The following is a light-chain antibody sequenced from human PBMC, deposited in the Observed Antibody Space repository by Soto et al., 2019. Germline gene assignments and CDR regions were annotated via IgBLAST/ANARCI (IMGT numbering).Light chain of an antibody. J-gene: IGKJ4*01. CDR3: QQAISFPLT. V-gene: IGKV1D-12*01. CDR1: QGISSR. CDR2: AAS. Sequence: DIQMTQSPSSVSASVGDRVTITCRASQGISSRLVWYQQKPGKAPKLLIYAASSLQSGVPSRFSGSGSGTDFTLTISSLQPEDFATYYCQQAISFPLTFGGGTKVEIK.